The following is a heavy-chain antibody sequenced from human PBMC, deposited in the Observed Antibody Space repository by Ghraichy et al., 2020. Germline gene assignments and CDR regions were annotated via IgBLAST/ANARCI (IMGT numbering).Heavy chain of an antibody. V-gene: IGHV3-9*01. CDR3: AKGGNYDSSGYPDY. CDR2: ISWNSGSI. D-gene: IGHD3-22*01. J-gene: IGHJ4*02. Sequence: GGSLRLSCAASGFTFDDYAMHWVRQAPGKGLEWVSGISWNSGSIGYADSVKGRFTTSRDNAKNSLYLQMNSLRAEDTALYYCAKGGNYDSSGYPDYWGQGTLVTVTS. CDR1: GFTFDDYA.